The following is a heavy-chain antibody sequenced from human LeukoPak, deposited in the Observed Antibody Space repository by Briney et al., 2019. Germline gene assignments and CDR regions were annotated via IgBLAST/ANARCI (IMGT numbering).Heavy chain of an antibody. CDR3: ARVVGATVYNWFDP. CDR2: IYHSGST. Sequence: PSGTLSLTCAVSGGSISSSNWWSWVRQPPGKGLEWIGEIYHSGSTNYNPSLKSRVTISVDKSKNQFSLKLSSVTAADTAVYYCARVVGATVYNWFDPWGQGTLVTVSS. CDR1: GGSISSSNW. D-gene: IGHD1-26*01. V-gene: IGHV4-4*02. J-gene: IGHJ5*02.